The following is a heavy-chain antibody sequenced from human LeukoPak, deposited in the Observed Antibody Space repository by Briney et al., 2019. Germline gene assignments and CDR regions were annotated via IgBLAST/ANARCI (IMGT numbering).Heavy chain of an antibody. CDR2: IKQDGSET. CDR3: ARDTIPRYSSGLDYFDY. Sequence: PGGSLRLSCAASGFTFSSYWMTWVRQAPGKGLEWVANIKQDGSETYYVDSVKGRFTISRDNAKNSLYLQMNSLRAEDTAVYYCARDTIPRYSSGLDYFDYWGKGTLVTVSS. V-gene: IGHV3-7*01. CDR1: GFTFSSYW. D-gene: IGHD6-19*01. J-gene: IGHJ4*02.